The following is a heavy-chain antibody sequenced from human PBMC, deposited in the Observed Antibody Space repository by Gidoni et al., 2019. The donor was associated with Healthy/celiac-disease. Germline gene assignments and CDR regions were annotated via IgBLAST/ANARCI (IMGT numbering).Heavy chain of an antibody. V-gene: IGHV1-18*01. CDR2: ISAYNGNT. D-gene: IGHD3-3*01. Sequence: QVQLVQSGAEVKKPGASVKVSCKASGYTFTSSGISWVRQAPGQGLEWMGWISAYNGNTNYAQKLQGRVTMTTDTSTSTAYMELRSLRSDDTAVYYCARDPPYYDFWSGYRNWFDPWGQGTLVTVSS. CDR1: GYTFTSSG. J-gene: IGHJ5*02. CDR3: ARDPPYYDFWSGYRNWFDP.